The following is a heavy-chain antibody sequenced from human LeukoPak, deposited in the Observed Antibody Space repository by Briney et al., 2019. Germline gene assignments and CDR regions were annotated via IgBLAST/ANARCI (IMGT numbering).Heavy chain of an antibody. D-gene: IGHD4-11*01. CDR2: IRGSGGST. Sequence: GSLRLSCAASGFTFSSYAMSWVRQAPGKGLEGVSAIRGSGGSTYYADSVKGRFTISRDNSKNTLYLQMNSLRAEDTAVYYCAREQYNNYYFDYWGQGTLVTVSS. CDR3: AREQYNNYYFDY. J-gene: IGHJ4*02. CDR1: GFTFSSYA. V-gene: IGHV3-23*01.